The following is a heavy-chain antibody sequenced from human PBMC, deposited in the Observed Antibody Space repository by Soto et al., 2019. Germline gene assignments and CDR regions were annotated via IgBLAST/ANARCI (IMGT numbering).Heavy chain of an antibody. J-gene: IGHJ5*02. CDR3: ARDFQPNYGSSWAHH. D-gene: IGHD6-13*01. V-gene: IGHV3-7*01. CDR2: IKEDGSEK. Sequence: EVRLLESGGGLVQPGGSLRLSCAASGFTFSSYWMSWVRQAPGKGLKWVANIKEDGSEKNYVDSVQGRFTISRDNAKNILYLQMNSLRADDTAVYYCARDFQPNYGSSWAHHWGQGALVTVSS. CDR1: GFTFSSYW.